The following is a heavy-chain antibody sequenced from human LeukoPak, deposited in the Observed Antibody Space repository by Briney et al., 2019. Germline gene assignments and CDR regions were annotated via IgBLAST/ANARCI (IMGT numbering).Heavy chain of an antibody. Sequence: GGSLRLSCAASGFTFSSYAMHWVRQAPGKGLEWVAVISYDGSNKYYADSVKGRFTISRDNSKNTLYLQMNSLRAEDTAVYYCAKGRSSGWAPFDYWGQGTLVTVSS. CDR1: GFTFSSYA. V-gene: IGHV3-30*04. D-gene: IGHD6-19*01. CDR3: AKGRSSGWAPFDY. CDR2: ISYDGSNK. J-gene: IGHJ4*02.